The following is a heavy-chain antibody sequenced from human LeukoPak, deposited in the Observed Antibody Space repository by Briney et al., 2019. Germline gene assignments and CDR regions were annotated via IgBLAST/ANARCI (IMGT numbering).Heavy chain of an antibody. CDR1: GFSFSDSV. J-gene: IGHJ4*02. CDR2: ISGDADVT. V-gene: IGHV3-23*01. Sequence: GGSLRLSCVASGFSFSDSVMSWVRQAPGKGLEWLSAISGDADVTYYAASVRGRFTISRDNSWNTVYLQMNSLRAEDTATYYCAKVGYCSNNCFRTHDYWGQGALVTVSS. D-gene: IGHD2-8*01. CDR3: AKVGYCSNNCFRTHDY.